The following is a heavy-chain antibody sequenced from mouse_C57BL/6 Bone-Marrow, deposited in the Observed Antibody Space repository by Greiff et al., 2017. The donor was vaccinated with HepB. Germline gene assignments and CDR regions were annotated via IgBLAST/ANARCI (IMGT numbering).Heavy chain of an antibody. CDR3: ARLGGPYYFDY. V-gene: IGHV1-26*01. Sequence: VKQSHGKSLEWIGDINPNNGGTSYNQKFKGKATLTVDKSSSTAYMELRSLTSEDSAVYYCARLGGPYYFDYWGQGTTLTVSS. CDR2: INPNNGGT. J-gene: IGHJ2*01. D-gene: IGHD1-1*02.